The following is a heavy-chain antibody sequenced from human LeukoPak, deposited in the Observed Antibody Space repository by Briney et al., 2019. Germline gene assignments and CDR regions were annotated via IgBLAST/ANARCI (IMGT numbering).Heavy chain of an antibody. J-gene: IGHJ3*02. CDR3: TRGWSSAGAFDI. Sequence: ASETLSLTCTVSGGSISSGYPWTWIRQPAGKGLEWIGRIYISGNTDQNPSLKSRVTVSMDTSKNQFSLEMSSVTAADTAVYYCTRGWSSAGAFDIWGQGTMVTVSS. CDR1: GGSISSGY. CDR2: IYISGNT. D-gene: IGHD6-19*01. V-gene: IGHV4-61*02.